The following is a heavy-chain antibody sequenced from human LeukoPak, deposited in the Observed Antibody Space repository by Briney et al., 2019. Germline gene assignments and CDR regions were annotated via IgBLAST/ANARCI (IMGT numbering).Heavy chain of an antibody. V-gene: IGHV1-69*06. D-gene: IGHD3-3*01. CDR2: IIPIFGTA. CDR1: RGTFSSYA. Sequence: SVNASCTASRGTFSSYAISWVRQAPGQGREWRGGIIPIFGTANYAQKFQGRVTITADKAMSTAYMEVSRLRSEDTAVYYCGRTNEYDFWSGYYFDYWGQGTLVTVSS. CDR3: GRTNEYDFWSGYYFDY. J-gene: IGHJ4*02.